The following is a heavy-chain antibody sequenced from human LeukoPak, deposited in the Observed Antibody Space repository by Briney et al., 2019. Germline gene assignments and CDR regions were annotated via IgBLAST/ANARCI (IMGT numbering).Heavy chain of an antibody. CDR3: VRVSITGDRDFDY. D-gene: IGHD7-27*01. Sequence: GGSLRLSCAASGFTFSSYSMNWVRQAPGRGLEWLSYISSGSRTIFYADSVKGRFTISRDNGKNSLFLLMSSLRADDTAVYYCVRVSITGDRDFDYWGQGTLITVSS. CDR1: GFTFSSYS. J-gene: IGHJ4*02. V-gene: IGHV3-48*01. CDR2: ISSGSRTI.